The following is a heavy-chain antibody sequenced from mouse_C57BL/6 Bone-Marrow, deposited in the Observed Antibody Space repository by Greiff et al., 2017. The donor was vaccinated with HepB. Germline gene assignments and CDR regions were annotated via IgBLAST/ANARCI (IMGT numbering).Heavy chain of an antibody. Sequence: EVQLVESGGGLVQPGGSLKLSCAASGFTFSDYGMAWVRQAPRKGPEWVAFISNLAYSIYYADTVTGRFTISRENAKNTLYLEMSSLRSEDTAMYYCARQLGRYYAMDYWGQGTSVTVSS. V-gene: IGHV5-15*01. CDR1: GFTFSDYG. J-gene: IGHJ4*01. CDR3: ARQLGRYYAMDY. D-gene: IGHD4-1*01. CDR2: ISNLAYSI.